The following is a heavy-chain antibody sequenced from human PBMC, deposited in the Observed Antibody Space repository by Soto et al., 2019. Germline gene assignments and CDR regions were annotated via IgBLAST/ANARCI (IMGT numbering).Heavy chain of an antibody. CDR3: AREGYSYGYGISDAFDI. CDR2: IYYSGST. Sequence: PSETLSLTCTVSGGSISSYYWSWIRQPPGKGLEWIGYIYYSGSTYYNPSLKSRVTISVDTSKNQFSLKLSSVTAADTAVYYCAREGYSYGYGISDAFDIWGQGTMVTVSS. CDR1: GGSISSYY. D-gene: IGHD5-18*01. J-gene: IGHJ3*02. V-gene: IGHV4-59*12.